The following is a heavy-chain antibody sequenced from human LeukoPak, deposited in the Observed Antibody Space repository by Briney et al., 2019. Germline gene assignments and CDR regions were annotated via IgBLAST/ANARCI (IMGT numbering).Heavy chain of an antibody. Sequence: GGSLRLSCAASGSTFSSYAMSWVRQAPGKGLEWVSAISGSGGSTYYADSVKGRFTISRDDSKNTLYLQMNSLRAEDTAVYYCARENTMSLFDYWGQGTLVTVSS. J-gene: IGHJ4*02. CDR2: ISGSGGST. D-gene: IGHD3-10*02. CDR1: GSTFSSYA. V-gene: IGHV3-23*01. CDR3: ARENTMSLFDY.